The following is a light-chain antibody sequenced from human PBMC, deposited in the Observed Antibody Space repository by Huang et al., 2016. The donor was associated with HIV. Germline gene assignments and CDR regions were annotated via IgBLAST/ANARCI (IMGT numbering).Light chain of an antibody. J-gene: IGKJ1*01. V-gene: IGKV4-1*01. CDR2: WAS. CDR3: QQYYSAPWT. Sequence: DIVMTQSPDSLAVSLGERATIHFKSSQSVLHRSNKKNFLGWYPQKPGQPPKLLIYWASTRESGVPDRFSGSGSGTDFTLTISSLQAEDVAVYYCQQYYSAPWTFGQGTKVEIK. CDR1: QSVLHRSNKKNF.